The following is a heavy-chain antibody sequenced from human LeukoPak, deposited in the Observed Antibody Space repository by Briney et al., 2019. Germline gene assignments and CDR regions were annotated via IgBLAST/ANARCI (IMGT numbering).Heavy chain of an antibody. CDR3: ARGGSLYQLLDHFY. J-gene: IGHJ4*02. Sequence: GGSLWLSCAASGFTFSSYAMHWVRQAPGKGLEWVAVISYDGSNKYYAESVKGRFTISRDNSKNTLYLQMNSLRAEDTAVYYCARGGSLYQLLDHFYWGQGTLVTVSS. CDR1: GFTFSSYA. D-gene: IGHD2-2*02. V-gene: IGHV3-30*04. CDR2: ISYDGSNK.